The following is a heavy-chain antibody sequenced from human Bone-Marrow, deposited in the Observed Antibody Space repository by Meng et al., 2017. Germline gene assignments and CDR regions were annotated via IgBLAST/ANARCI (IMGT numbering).Heavy chain of an antibody. J-gene: IGHJ4*02. V-gene: IGHV4-4*02. CDR2: LSPPGIT. CDR3: AADPTGASPHQRV. D-gene: IGHD1-14*01. CDR1: GGSIISSNW. Sequence: QVLLQESGPGLVKPSGTLSLTCAVSGGSIISSNWWSWVRQPPGKGLAWIGELSPPGITIYNPSLNPLFPVSVDNSKNPFSLKLNSMTAADTAVYYCAADPTGASPHQRVWGQGTLVTVSS.